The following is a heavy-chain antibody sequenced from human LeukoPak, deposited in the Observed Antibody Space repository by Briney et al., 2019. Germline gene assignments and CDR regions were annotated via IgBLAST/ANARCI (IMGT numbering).Heavy chain of an antibody. J-gene: IGHJ6*02. D-gene: IGHD5-24*01. V-gene: IGHV4-59*01. CDR1: GGSISSYY. CDR3: ARDAEVATPYYYAMDV. Sequence: SETLSLTGTGSGGSISSYYWSWIRQPPGKGLEWIGYIYYSGSTDYNPSLKSRVTISVDTSKNQVSLKLSSVTAADTAVYYCARDAEVATPYYYAMDVWGQGTTVTVSS. CDR2: IYYSGST.